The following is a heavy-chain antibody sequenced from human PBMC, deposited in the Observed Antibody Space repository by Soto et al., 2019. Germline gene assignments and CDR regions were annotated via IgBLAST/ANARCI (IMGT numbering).Heavy chain of an antibody. D-gene: IGHD5-12*01. CDR1: GDSVSSNTAS. CDR2: TYSRSKWYN. V-gene: IGHV6-1*01. Sequence: SQTLSLTCAISGDSVSSNTASWNWVRQSPSRGLEWLGRTYSRSKWYNDYAVSVKSRIIINPDTSKNQFSLQLNSVTPEDAAVYYCAKGDNLGPKTGYAFDPWGQGILVTVSS. J-gene: IGHJ5*02. CDR3: AKGDNLGPKTGYAFDP.